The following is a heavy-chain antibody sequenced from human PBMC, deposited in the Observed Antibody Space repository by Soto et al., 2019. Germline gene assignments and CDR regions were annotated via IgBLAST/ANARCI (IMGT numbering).Heavy chain of an antibody. V-gene: IGHV3-48*02. D-gene: IGHD4-17*01. J-gene: IGHJ6*02. CDR3: ARDRTDYFTKSYYYYGMDV. Sequence: GGSLRLSCAASGFTFSSYSMNWVRQAPGKGLEWVSYISSSSSTIYYADSVKGRFTISRDNAKNSLYLQMNSLRDEDTAVYYCARDRTDYFTKSYYYYGMDVWGQGTTVLVSS. CDR1: GFTFSSYS. CDR2: ISSSSSTI.